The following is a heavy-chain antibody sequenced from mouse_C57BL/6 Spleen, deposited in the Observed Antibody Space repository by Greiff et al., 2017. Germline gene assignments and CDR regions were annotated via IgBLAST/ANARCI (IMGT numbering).Heavy chain of an antibody. D-gene: IGHD4-1*01. J-gene: IGHJ4*01. CDR2: INPGSGGT. CDR1: GYAFTNYL. Sequence: QVQLKESGAELVRPGTSVKVSCKASGYAFTNYLIEWVKQRPGQGLERIGVINPGSGGTNYNEKFKGKATLTADKSSSTAYMQLSSLTSEDSAVYFCARGRTGRDYAMDYWGQGTSVTVSS. CDR3: ARGRTGRDYAMDY. V-gene: IGHV1-54*01.